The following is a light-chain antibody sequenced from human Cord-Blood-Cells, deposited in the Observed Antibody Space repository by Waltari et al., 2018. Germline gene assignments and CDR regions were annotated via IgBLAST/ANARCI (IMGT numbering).Light chain of an antibody. CDR3: QQRSNWPT. CDR1: QSVSSY. V-gene: IGKV3-11*01. J-gene: IGKJ1*01. CDR2: DAS. Sequence: IVLPQPPATLSSSQEEGATLSCRASQSVSSYLAWYQQKPGQAPRLLIYDASNRATGIPARFSGSGSGTDFTLTISSLEPEEFAVYYCQQRSNWPTFGQGTKVEIK.